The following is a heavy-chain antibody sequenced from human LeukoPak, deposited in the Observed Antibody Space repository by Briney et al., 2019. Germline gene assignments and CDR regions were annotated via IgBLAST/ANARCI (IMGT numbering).Heavy chain of an antibody. J-gene: IGHJ6*03. D-gene: IGHD2-2*01. Sequence: SETLSLTCTVSGGSISSYYWSWIRQPPGKGLEWIGYIYYSGSTNYNPSLKSRVTISVDTSKNQFSLKLSSVTAADTAVYYCASLIVVVPAAAPHYYMDVWGKGTTVTVSS. CDR2: IYYSGST. CDR3: ASLIVVVPAAAPHYYMDV. CDR1: GGSISSYY. V-gene: IGHV4-59*08.